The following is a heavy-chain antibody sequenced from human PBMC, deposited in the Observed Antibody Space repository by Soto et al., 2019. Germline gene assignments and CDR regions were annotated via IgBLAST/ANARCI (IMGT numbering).Heavy chain of an antibody. D-gene: IGHD3-10*01. CDR2: INPKTGDT. CDR1: GYTFTGYH. J-gene: IGHJ6*02. V-gene: IGHV1-2*02. Sequence: DSVKVSCKASGYTFTGYHMHWVRQAPGQGLEWMGWINPKTGDTIYPLKFQGRVTMTRDTSISTAYMELSRLTSHDTAIYYCARDQGVRMQQGIIDPSDMDVWGQVTTVTVSS. CDR3: ARDQGVRMQQGIIDPSDMDV.